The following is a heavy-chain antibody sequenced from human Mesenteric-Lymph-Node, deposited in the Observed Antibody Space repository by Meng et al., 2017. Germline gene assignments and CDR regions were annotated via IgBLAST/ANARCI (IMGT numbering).Heavy chain of an antibody. Sequence: ASVKVSCKASGYTFTGYYMHWVRQAPGQGLEWMGRINPNSGGTNYAQKFQGRVTMTRDTSISTAYMELSRLRSDDTAVYYCAREFPGRGEVLAQDAFDIWGQGTMVTVSS. V-gene: IGHV1-2*06. CDR1: GYTFTGYY. J-gene: IGHJ3*02. D-gene: IGHD3-10*01. CDR2: INPNSGGT. CDR3: AREFPGRGEVLAQDAFDI.